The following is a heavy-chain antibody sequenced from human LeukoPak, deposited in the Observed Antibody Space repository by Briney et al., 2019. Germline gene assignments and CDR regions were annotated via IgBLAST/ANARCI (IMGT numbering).Heavy chain of an antibody. Sequence: GGSLRLSCVASGFTFRNYGMHWVRQAPGKGLEWVAVIWYDGSNNYYADSVKGRFTVSRDNSKNTLYLQMNSLRAEETAVYYCARVSFQWELPAFDIWGQGTMVTVSS. V-gene: IGHV3-33*01. CDR2: IWYDGSNN. CDR3: ARVSFQWELPAFDI. CDR1: GFTFRNYG. J-gene: IGHJ3*02. D-gene: IGHD1-26*01.